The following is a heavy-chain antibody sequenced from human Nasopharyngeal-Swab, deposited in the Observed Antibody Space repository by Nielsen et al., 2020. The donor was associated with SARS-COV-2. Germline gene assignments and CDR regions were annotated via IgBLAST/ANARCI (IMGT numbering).Heavy chain of an antibody. CDR2: IYYSGST. CDR1: GGSISSSSYY. J-gene: IGHJ2*01. D-gene: IGHD5-12*01. V-gene: IGHV4-39*01. CDR3: ARASSGYDEWYFDL. Sequence: SETLSLTCTVSGGSISSSSYYWGWIRQPPGKGLEWIGSIYYSGSTYYNPSLKSRVTISVDTSKNQFSLKLSSVTAADTAVYYCARASSGYDEWYFDLWGRGTLVTVSS.